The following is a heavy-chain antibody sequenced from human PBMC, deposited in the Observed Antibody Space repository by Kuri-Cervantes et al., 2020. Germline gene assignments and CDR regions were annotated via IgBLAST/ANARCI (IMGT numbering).Heavy chain of an antibody. CDR1: GYTFRNYC. CDR3: ARGLRAVAGTLDY. D-gene: IGHD6-19*01. Sequence: SVKVSCKASGYTFRNYCIHWVRQAPGQGLEWMGGIIPIFGAANYAQKFQGRVTITADKSPNTVYMELSSLRSEDTAVYYCARGLRAVAGTLDYWGQGTLVTVSS. V-gene: IGHV1-69*06. CDR2: IIPIFGAA. J-gene: IGHJ4*02.